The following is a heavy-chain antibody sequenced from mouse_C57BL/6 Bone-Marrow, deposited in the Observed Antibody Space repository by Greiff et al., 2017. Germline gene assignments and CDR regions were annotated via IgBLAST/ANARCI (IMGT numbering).Heavy chain of an antibody. CDR2: INPNNGGT. CDR1: GYTFTDYY. CDR3: AREGPYYFDY. V-gene: IGHV1-26*01. J-gene: IGHJ2*01. Sequence: VQLQQSGPELVKPGASVKISCKASGYTFTDYYMNWVKQSHGKSLEWIGDINPNNGGTSYNQKFKGKATLTVDKSSSTAYMELRSLTSEDSAVYYCAREGPYYFDYWGQGTTRTVSS. D-gene: IGHD3-3*01.